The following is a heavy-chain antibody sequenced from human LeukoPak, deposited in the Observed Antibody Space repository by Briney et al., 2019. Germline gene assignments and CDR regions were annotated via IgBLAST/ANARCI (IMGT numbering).Heavy chain of an antibody. Sequence: GGPLRLSCAASGFTFSSYAKHWVRQAPGKGLEWVAVISYDGSNKYYADSVKGRFTISRDNSKNTLYLQMNSLRAEDTAVYYCARLARWSSGYHFDYWGQGTLVTVSS. J-gene: IGHJ4*02. CDR3: ARLARWSSGYHFDY. CDR2: ISYDGSNK. CDR1: GFTFSSYA. D-gene: IGHD3-22*01. V-gene: IGHV3-30-3*01.